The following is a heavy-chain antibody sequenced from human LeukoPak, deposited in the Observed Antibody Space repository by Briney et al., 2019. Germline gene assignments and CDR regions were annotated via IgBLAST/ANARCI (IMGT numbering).Heavy chain of an antibody. J-gene: IGHJ6*03. Sequence: GRSLRLSCVAAGFTFSIFPMHWVRQAPGKGLEWVAVISNDEKNKYYADSVKGRFTISRDNSKNTLFLQMNSLRAEDTALYYCARASLTEYFYYYYMDVWGKGTTVTVSS. V-gene: IGHV3-30*01. D-gene: IGHD3-10*01. CDR2: ISNDEKNK. CDR1: GFTFSIFP. CDR3: ARASLTEYFYYYYMDV.